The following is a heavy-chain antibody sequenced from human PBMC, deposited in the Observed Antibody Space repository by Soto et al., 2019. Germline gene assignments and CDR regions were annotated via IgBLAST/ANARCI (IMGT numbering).Heavy chain of an antibody. CDR2: ISLYSDGT. CDR3: ARVVPGVEAWFVP. D-gene: IGHD2-2*01. J-gene: IGHJ5*02. Sequence: QVQLVQSGGAVKRPGASVMVSCKTSGYTFSNYVITWVRQAPGQPLEWLGWISLYSDGTNYAQKFQGSVSMTTDTSTTTAYMELRSLRSDDTAVYYCARVVPGVEAWFVPWGQGTLVTVSS. CDR1: GYTFSNYV. V-gene: IGHV1-18*01.